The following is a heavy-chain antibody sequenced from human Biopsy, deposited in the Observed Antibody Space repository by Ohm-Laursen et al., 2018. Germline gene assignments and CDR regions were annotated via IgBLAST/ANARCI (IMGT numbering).Heavy chain of an antibody. CDR3: ARFIVPSLHCSNGVCPIRWFDP. D-gene: IGHD2-2*01. Sequence: SDTLSLTCAVYGGTYSGYYWSWIRQPPGKGLEWIGEVHHDGRANYNPSLKSRVTISGGMSKKQFSLKLSGVTAADTAVYYCARFIVPSLHCSNGVCPIRWFDPWGQGILVTVSS. J-gene: IGHJ5*02. V-gene: IGHV4-34*01. CDR2: VHHDGRA. CDR1: GGTYSGYY.